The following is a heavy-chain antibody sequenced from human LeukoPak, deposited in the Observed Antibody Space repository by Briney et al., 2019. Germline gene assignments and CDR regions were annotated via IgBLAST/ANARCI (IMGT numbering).Heavy chain of an antibody. J-gene: IGHJ6*02. CDR3: AKDRTETYYGMDV. Sequence: PGGSLRLSCAASGFSFSSHGMHWVRQAPGKGLEWVAVISDDGSNKYYVDSVKGRFSISRDSSKNTLYLQINSLRLEDTAVYFCAKDRTETYYGMDVWGQGTTVTVSS. CDR1: GFSFSSHG. D-gene: IGHD3/OR15-3a*01. CDR2: ISDDGSNK. V-gene: IGHV3-30*18.